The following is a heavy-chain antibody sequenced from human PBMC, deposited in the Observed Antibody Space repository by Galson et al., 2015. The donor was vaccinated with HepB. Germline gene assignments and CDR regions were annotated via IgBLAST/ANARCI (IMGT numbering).Heavy chain of an antibody. CDR3: AREGLELSAFDI. CDR2: ISPNTGGT. D-gene: IGHD1-7*01. V-gene: IGHV1-2*02. Sequence: SVKVSCKASGYTFTGYYIHWVRQAPGQGPEWMGWISPNTGGTNYAQKFLGRVTMTRDTSISTAYMELSRLKSDDTAVYYCAREGLELSAFDIRGQGTMVTVSS. J-gene: IGHJ3*02. CDR1: GYTFTGYY.